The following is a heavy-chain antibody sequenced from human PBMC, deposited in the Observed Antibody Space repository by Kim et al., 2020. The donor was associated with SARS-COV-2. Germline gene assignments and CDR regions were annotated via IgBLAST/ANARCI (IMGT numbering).Heavy chain of an antibody. CDR3: ARDAPLRYFDWLSRGGWYFDL. D-gene: IGHD3-9*01. Sequence: GGSLRLSCAASGFTFSSYWMHWVRQAPGKGLVWVSRINSDGSSTSYADSVKGRFTISRDNAKNTLYLQMNSLRAEDTAVYYCARDAPLRYFDWLSRGGWYFDLWGRGTLVTVSS. CDR1: GFTFSSYW. CDR2: INSDGSST. J-gene: IGHJ2*01. V-gene: IGHV3-74*01.